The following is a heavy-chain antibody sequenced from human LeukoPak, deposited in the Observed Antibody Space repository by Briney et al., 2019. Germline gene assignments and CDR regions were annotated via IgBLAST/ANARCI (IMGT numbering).Heavy chain of an antibody. CDR1: GLTFSSYS. CDR3: ASAGFCSSTSCYPYDDAFDI. V-gene: IGHV3-48*01. CDR2: ISSSGSTI. D-gene: IGHD2-2*01. J-gene: IGHJ3*02. Sequence: GGSLRLSCAASGLTFSSYSMNWVRQAPGKGLEWVSYISSSGSTIYYADSVKGRFTISRDNAKNSLYLQMNSLRAEDTAVYYCASAGFCSSTSCYPYDDAFDIWGQGTMVTVSS.